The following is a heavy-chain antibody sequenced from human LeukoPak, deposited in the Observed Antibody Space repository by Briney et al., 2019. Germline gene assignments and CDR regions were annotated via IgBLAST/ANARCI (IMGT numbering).Heavy chain of an antibody. Sequence: PSETLSLTCTVSGGSISSSSYYWGWIRQPPGKGLEWIGSIYYSGSTYYNPSLKSRVTISVDTSKNQFSLKLSSVTAADTAVYYCASGSSQWLDDAFDIWGQGTMVTVSS. J-gene: IGHJ3*02. CDR3: ASGSSQWLDDAFDI. D-gene: IGHD6-19*01. CDR2: IYYSGST. V-gene: IGHV4-39*07. CDR1: GGSISSSSYY.